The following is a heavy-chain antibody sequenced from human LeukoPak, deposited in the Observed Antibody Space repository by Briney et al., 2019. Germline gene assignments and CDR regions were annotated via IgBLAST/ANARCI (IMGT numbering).Heavy chain of an antibody. CDR3: ARRVASANDAFDI. Sequence: PGGSLRLSCAASGFTFSSHWMSWVRQAPGKGLEWVANIKQDGSEKYYVDSVKGRFTISRDNAKNSLYLQMNSLRAEDTAVYYCARRVASANDAFDIWGQGTMVTVSS. CDR1: GFTFSSHW. CDR2: IKQDGSEK. D-gene: IGHD6-13*01. V-gene: IGHV3-7*01. J-gene: IGHJ3*02.